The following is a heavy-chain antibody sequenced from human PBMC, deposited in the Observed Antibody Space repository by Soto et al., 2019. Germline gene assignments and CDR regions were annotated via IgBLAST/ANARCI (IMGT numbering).Heavy chain of an antibody. V-gene: IGHV3-48*03. CDR2: ISSSGSTI. CDR3: ARRHKLSLPVQSKYSGWEAGFYYYYYGMDV. Sequence: EVQLVESGGGLVQPGGSLRLSCAASGFTFSSYEMNWVRQAPGKGLEWVSYISSSGSTIYYADSVKGRFTISRDNDKNSLYLQMNSLRAEDTAVYYCARRHKLSLPVQSKYSGWEAGFYYYYYGMDVWGQGTTVTVSS. J-gene: IGHJ6*02. D-gene: IGHD6-19*01. CDR1: GFTFSSYE.